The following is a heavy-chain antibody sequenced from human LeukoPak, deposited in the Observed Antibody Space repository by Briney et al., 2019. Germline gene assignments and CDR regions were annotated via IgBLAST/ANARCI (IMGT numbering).Heavy chain of an antibody. V-gene: IGHV4-39*07. J-gene: IGHJ5*02. Sequence: SETLSLTCAVSGGSISSSSYYWGWIRQPPGKGLEWIGSIYYSGSTYYNPSLKSRVTISVDTSKNQFSLKLSSVTAADTAVYYCARVTIFGVVTINWFDPWGQGTLVTVSS. CDR3: ARVTIFGVVTINWFDP. CDR1: GGSISSSSYY. CDR2: IYYSGST. D-gene: IGHD3-3*01.